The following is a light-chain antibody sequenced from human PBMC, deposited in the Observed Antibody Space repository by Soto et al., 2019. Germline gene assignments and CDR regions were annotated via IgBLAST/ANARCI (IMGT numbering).Light chain of an antibody. CDR3: SSYTSSSTPWV. Sequence: QSVLTQPASVSGSPGQSITIFCTGTSSDVGGYNYVSWYQQHPGKAPKLMIYDVSDRPSGVSNRFSGSKSGNTASLTISGLQAEDDADYYCSSYTSSSTPWVFGTGTKVT. V-gene: IGLV2-14*01. J-gene: IGLJ1*01. CDR2: DVS. CDR1: SSDVGGYNY.